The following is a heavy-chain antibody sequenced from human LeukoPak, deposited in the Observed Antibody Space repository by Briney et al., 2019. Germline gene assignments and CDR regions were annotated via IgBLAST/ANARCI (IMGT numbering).Heavy chain of an antibody. D-gene: IGHD6-13*01. CDR3: ARTGGIAAAARGGDY. CDR2: IYTSGRT. J-gene: IGHJ4*02. V-gene: IGHV4-4*09. Sequence: SETLSLTCTVSGGSISTYSWNWIRQSPGKGLEWIGRIYTSGRTIYNPSLKSRVTISVETSKNQFSLELTSVTAADTAVYYCARTGGIAAAARGGDYWGQGTLVTVSS. CDR1: GGSISTYS.